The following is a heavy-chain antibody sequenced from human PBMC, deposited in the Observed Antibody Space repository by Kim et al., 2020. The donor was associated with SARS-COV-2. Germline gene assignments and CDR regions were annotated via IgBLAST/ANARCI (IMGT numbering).Heavy chain of an antibody. CDR3: ARVYGYYYDSSGYYFDY. CDR1: GGSISSGDYY. CDR2: IYYSGST. V-gene: IGHV4-31*03. J-gene: IGHJ4*02. D-gene: IGHD3-22*01. Sequence: SETLSLTCTVSGGSISSGDYYWSWIGQHPGKDLEWIGYIYYSGSTYYNPSLKRRVTISVDTTKNQYSLKLSSVTAANTAVYYCARVYGYYYDSSGYYFDYWGQGTLVTVSS.